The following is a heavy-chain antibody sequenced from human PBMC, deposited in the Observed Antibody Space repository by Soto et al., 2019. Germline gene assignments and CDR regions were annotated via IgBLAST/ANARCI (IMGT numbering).Heavy chain of an antibody. V-gene: IGHV4-59*01. CDR3: ARNAYGSGTYGIDY. J-gene: IGHJ4*02. CDR1: GGSINSYY. CDR2: IYYSGNT. Sequence: QVQLQESGPGLVKPSETLSLTCTVSGGSINSYYWSWIRQPPGKGLEWIGYIYYSGNTNYNPSLKSRVTISLDTSQNQFSLNLSSVTAADTAVYYCARNAYGSGTYGIDYWGQGTLVTVSS. D-gene: IGHD3-10*01.